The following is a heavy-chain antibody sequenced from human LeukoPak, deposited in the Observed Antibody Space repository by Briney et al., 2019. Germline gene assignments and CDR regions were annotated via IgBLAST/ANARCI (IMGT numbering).Heavy chain of an antibody. CDR3: ARVGATVVTRYYFDY. V-gene: IGHV4-59*01. CDR1: GVSISSYY. CDR2: IYYSGST. Sequence: PSETLSLTCTVSGVSISSYYWSWIRQPPGKGLEWIGYIYYSGSTNYNPSLKSRVTISVDTSKNQFSLKLSSVTAADTAVYYCARVGATVVTRYYFDYWGQGTLVTVSP. D-gene: IGHD4-23*01. J-gene: IGHJ4*02.